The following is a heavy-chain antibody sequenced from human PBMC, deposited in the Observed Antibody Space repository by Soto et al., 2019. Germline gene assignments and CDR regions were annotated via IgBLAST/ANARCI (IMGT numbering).Heavy chain of an antibody. CDR1: GDSISSRSNY. V-gene: IGHV4-39*01. J-gene: IGHJ4*02. D-gene: IGHD1-26*01. Sequence: QLQLQESGPGLVKPSETLSLTCTVSGDSISSRSNYWGWIRQPPGKGLEWIGSIYYTGSTSYNPSLESRVTISVDTAKNQFSLKLSSVTAADTAVYYCARLAWDLFFDYWGQGTLVTVSS. CDR3: ARLAWDLFFDY. CDR2: IYYTGST.